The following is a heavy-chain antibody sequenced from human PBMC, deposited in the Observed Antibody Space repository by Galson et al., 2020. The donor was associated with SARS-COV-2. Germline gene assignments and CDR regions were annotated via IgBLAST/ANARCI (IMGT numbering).Heavy chain of an antibody. Sequence: GGSLRPSCAASGLTFNKYTMNWVRQSPGKGPEWLSSMSSSGTQIFYAASVRGRFTISRDDARNSLYLQMNSLSAGDTAVYYCARAVGTAAFYYWYFDLWGRGTLVTVSS. D-gene: IGHD6-13*01. J-gene: IGHJ2*01. CDR3: ARAVGTAAFYYWYFDL. CDR2: MSSSGTQI. CDR1: GLTFNKYT. V-gene: IGHV3-21*01.